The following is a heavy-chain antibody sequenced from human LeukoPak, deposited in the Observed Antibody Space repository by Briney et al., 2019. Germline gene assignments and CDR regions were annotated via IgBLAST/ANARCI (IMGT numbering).Heavy chain of an antibody. Sequence: GGSLRLSCAVSGFTFSISAMSWVRQAPGEGLEWVSSITSAGGGAYYPDSVKGRFTISRDNSKNTLYLQMNSLRAEDTAIYYCARDGDWGPAADWGQGTLVTVSS. V-gene: IGHV3-23*01. J-gene: IGHJ4*02. D-gene: IGHD3/OR15-3a*01. CDR2: ITSAGGGA. CDR3: ARDGDWGPAAD. CDR1: GFTFSISA.